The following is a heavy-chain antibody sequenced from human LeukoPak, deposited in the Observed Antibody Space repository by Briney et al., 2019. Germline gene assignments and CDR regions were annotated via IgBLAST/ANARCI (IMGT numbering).Heavy chain of an antibody. D-gene: IGHD6-13*01. CDR1: GFTFNNYG. CDR3: AKDRGGSWYSNYYYYYMDV. J-gene: IGHJ6*03. Sequence: GGSLRLSCAASGFTFNNYGMHWVRQAPGKGLEWVAFIRYDGSNKYYADSVKGRFTISRDNSKNTLYLQMNSLRAEDTAVYYCAKDRGGSWYSNYYYYYMDVWGKGTTVTISS. V-gene: IGHV3-30*02. CDR2: IRYDGSNK.